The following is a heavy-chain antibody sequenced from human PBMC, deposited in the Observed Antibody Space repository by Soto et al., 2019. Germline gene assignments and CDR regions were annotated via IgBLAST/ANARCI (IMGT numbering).Heavy chain of an antibody. V-gene: IGHV4-61*08. D-gene: IGHD1-26*01. CDR1: GDSVSSGAYY. CDR2: VYYSGST. Sequence: SETLSLTCSVSGDSVSSGAYYWCWIRQPPGKGLEWIGYVYYSGSTSYNPSLETGVTISVDTSKNQFSLKLTSVTPADTAIYYCARVKRSTSRLDPWGQGTLVTVSS. J-gene: IGHJ5*02. CDR3: ARVKRSTSRLDP.